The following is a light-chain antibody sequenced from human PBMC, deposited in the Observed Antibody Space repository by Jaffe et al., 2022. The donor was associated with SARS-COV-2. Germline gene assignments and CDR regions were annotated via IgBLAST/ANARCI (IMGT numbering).Light chain of an antibody. V-gene: IGKV4-1*01. Sequence: DIVMTQSPDSLALSLGERATINCKSSQSVSSRSNKKNFLAWYQQKPGQPPKLLIYGASARESGVPDRFSGSGSGTDFTLTISSLQAEDVAVYYCQQYYSTLYTFGQGTKLEIK. CDR1: QSVSSRSNKKNF. CDR3: QQYYSTLYT. J-gene: IGKJ2*01. CDR2: GAS.